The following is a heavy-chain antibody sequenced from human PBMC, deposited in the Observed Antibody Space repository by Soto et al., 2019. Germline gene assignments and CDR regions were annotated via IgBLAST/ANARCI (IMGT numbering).Heavy chain of an antibody. CDR3: ARQMDSFVAARTEWGD. Sequence: QLQLQESGPGLVKPSETLSLTCTVSGGSISSSSYYWGWIRQPPGKGLEWIGSIYYSGSTYYNPSLKSRVTISVDTSKNQFSLKLSSVTAADTAVYYCARQMDSFVAARTEWGDWGQGTLVTVSS. CDR1: GGSISSSSYY. V-gene: IGHV4-39*01. CDR2: IYYSGST. J-gene: IGHJ4*02. D-gene: IGHD6-6*01.